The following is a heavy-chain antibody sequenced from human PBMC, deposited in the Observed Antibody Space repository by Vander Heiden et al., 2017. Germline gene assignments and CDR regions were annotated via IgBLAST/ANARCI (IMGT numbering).Heavy chain of an antibody. D-gene: IGHD3-16*01. CDR1: GGSISSGGNP. V-gene: IGHV4-30-2*01. Sequence: LQLQESGSGLVKPSQTLSITCAVSGGSISSGGNPWSWIRQPPGRGLEWIGYIYHSGSTYYNPSLKSRVTISVDRSKNQFSLKLSSVTAADTAVYYCARGGSYGTFDYWGQGTLGHRLL. J-gene: IGHJ4*02. CDR3: ARGGSYGTFDY. CDR2: IYHSGST.